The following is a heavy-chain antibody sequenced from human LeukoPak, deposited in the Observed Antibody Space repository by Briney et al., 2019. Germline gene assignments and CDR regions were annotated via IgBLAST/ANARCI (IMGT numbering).Heavy chain of an antibody. CDR1: GFTVRNNY. D-gene: IGHD3-10*01. Sequence: GGSLRLSCAASGFTVRNNYMSWVRQAPGKGLEWVSVVYSGGSTYYADSVKGRFTISRDNSKNTLYLQMNSLRAEDTAVYFCATGERMVRGDGVDYWGQGTLVTVSS. CDR3: ATGERMVRGDGVDY. V-gene: IGHV3-66*01. J-gene: IGHJ4*02. CDR2: VYSGGST.